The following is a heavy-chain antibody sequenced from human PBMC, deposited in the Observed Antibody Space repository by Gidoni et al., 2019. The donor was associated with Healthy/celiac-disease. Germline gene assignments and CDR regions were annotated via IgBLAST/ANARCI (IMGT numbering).Heavy chain of an antibody. D-gene: IGHD3-3*01. J-gene: IGHJ6*02. V-gene: IGHV3-23*01. CDR2: ISGSGGST. CDR3: ATFLRASEGAYYDFWSGYHGHNYGMDV. Sequence: EVQLLESGGGLVQPGGSLRLSCAASGFTFSSYAMSWVRQAPGKGLEWVSAISGSGGSTYYADSVKGRFTISRDNSKNTLYLQMNSLRAEDTAVYYCATFLRASEGAYYDFWSGYHGHNYGMDVWGQGTTVTVSS. CDR1: GFTFSSYA.